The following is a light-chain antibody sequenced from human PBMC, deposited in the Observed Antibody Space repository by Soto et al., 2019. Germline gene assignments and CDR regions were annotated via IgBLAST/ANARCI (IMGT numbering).Light chain of an antibody. J-gene: IGKJ2*01. CDR3: QSYNDSPFT. CDR1: ESLSNY. V-gene: IGKV3-15*01. Sequence: EIVMTQSPATLSVSPGERVTLSCRASESLSNYLAWYQQKPGQAPRLLIYGASTKATGIPARFSGSGSATDFTLTISSLQSEDFAVYYCQSYNDSPFTFGQGTKLEI. CDR2: GAS.